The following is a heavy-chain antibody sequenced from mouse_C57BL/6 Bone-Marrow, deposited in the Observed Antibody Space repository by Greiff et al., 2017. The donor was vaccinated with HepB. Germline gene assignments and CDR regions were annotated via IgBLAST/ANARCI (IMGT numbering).Heavy chain of an antibody. V-gene: IGHV1-82*01. Sequence: QVQLQQSGPELVKPGASVKISCKASGYAFSSSWMNWVKQRPGKGLEWIGRIYPGDGDTNYNGKFKGKATLTADKSSSTAYMQLSSLISGDSAVYFCARSATVVARYYAMDYWGQGTSVTVSS. CDR1: GYAFSSSW. J-gene: IGHJ4*01. CDR3: ARSATVVARYYAMDY. D-gene: IGHD1-1*01. CDR2: IYPGDGDT.